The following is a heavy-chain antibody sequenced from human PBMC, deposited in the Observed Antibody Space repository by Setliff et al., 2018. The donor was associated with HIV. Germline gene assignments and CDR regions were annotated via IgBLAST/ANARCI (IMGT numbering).Heavy chain of an antibody. V-gene: IGHV4-59*01. D-gene: IGHD3-22*01. J-gene: IGHJ6*02. CDR1: AVSITSYY. Sequence: PSETLSLTCTVSAVSITSYYWSWVRQVPGKGLEWIGNTYYGGSTDYSKYNPSVKSRATISVDIYRKQLSLNLRSVTAADTAVYYCARDFRYDTSGSLTGYGLDVWGQGTTVTVSS. CDR3: ARDFRYDTSGSLTGYGLDV. CDR2: TYYGGSTDYS.